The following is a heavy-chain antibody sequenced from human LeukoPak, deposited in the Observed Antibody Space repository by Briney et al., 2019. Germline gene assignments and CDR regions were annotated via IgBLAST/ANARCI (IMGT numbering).Heavy chain of an antibody. Sequence: GGSLRLSCAVSGFTFSDYSMNWVRQAPGKGLEWVSSISSSSAYIYYADSVKGRFTISRDSAKNSVYLQMTSLRVEDTATYYCARGSSTSFDTTGYWGQGTPVTVSS. CDR1: GFTFSDYS. V-gene: IGHV3-21*01. CDR3: ARGSSTSFDTTGY. CDR2: ISSSSAYI. D-gene: IGHD2/OR15-2a*01. J-gene: IGHJ4*02.